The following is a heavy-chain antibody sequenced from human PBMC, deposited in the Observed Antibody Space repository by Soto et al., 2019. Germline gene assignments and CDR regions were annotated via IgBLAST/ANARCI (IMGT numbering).Heavy chain of an antibody. Sequence: ASVKVSCKVSGYTLTELSMHWVRQAPGKGLEWMGGFDPEDGETIYAQKFQGRVTMTEDKSTDTAYMELSSLRSEDTAVYYCATAHYDSSGSWFDPWGQGTLVTVSS. CDR2: FDPEDGET. J-gene: IGHJ5*02. V-gene: IGHV1-24*01. CDR1: GYTLTELS. CDR3: ATAHYDSSGSWFDP. D-gene: IGHD3-22*01.